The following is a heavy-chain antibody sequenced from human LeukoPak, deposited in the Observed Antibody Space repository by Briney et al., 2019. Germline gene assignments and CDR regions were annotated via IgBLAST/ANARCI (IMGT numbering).Heavy chain of an antibody. CDR1: GVSISSTNW. V-gene: IGHV4-4*02. Sequence: SETLSLTCSVSGVSISSTNWWSWVRQPPGKGLEWIGEINHSGSTNYNPSLKSRVTISVDTSKNQFSLKLSSVTAADTAVYYCARDPRGTGWFDPWGQGTLVTVSS. J-gene: IGHJ5*02. CDR2: INHSGST. CDR3: ARDPRGTGWFDP. D-gene: IGHD3-16*01.